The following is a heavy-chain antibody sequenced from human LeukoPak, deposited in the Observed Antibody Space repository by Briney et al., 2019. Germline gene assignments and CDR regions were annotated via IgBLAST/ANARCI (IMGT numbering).Heavy chain of an antibody. J-gene: IGHJ6*02. D-gene: IGHD3-10*01. CDR1: GYTFTSYA. CDR2: INTNTGNP. Sequence: ASVKVSCKASGYTFTSYAMNWVRQAPGQGLEWMGWINTNTGNPTYAQGFTGRFVFSLDTSVSTAYLQISSLKAEDTAVYYCARVSLWFGELLPYYYYYGMDVWGQGTTVTVSS. V-gene: IGHV7-4-1*02. CDR3: ARVSLWFGELLPYYYYYGMDV.